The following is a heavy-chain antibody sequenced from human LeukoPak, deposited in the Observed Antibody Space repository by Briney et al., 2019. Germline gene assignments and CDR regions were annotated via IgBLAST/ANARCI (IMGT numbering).Heavy chain of an antibody. Sequence: ASVKVSCKASGGTFSSYAISWVRQAPGQGLKWMGGIIPIFGTANYAQKFQGRVTITADESTSTAYVELSSLRSEDTAVYYCARGGIVVVPNSPNWFDPWGQGTLVTVSS. CDR2: IIPIFGTA. V-gene: IGHV1-69*13. D-gene: IGHD2-2*01. CDR3: ARGGIVVVPNSPNWFDP. J-gene: IGHJ5*02. CDR1: GGTFSSYA.